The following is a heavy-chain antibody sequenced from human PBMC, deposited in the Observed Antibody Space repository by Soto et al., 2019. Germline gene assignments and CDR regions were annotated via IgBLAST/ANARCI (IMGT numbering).Heavy chain of an antibody. CDR1: GGSFSGYY. CDR2: INHSGST. J-gene: IGHJ5*02. V-gene: IGHV4-34*01. Sequence: QVQLQQWGAGLLKPSETLSLTCAVYGGSFSGYYWSWIRQPPGKGLEWIGEINHSGSTNYNPSLKSRVTISVDTSKNQFALKLSSVTAADTAVYYCARDSNGSGRIPWGQGTLVTVSS. D-gene: IGHD3-10*01. CDR3: ARDSNGSGRIP.